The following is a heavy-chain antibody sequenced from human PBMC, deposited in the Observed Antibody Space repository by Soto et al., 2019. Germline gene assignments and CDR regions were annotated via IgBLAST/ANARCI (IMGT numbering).Heavy chain of an antibody. J-gene: IGHJ2*01. CDR1: GFTFSSYS. V-gene: IGHV3-21*01. CDR3: AGGLNIVAKTDWYFDL. D-gene: IGHD5-12*01. CDR2: IGLRESHI. Sequence: EVQLVESGGGLVKPGGSLRLSCAASGFTFSSYSMNWVRQAPGKGLEWVASIGLRESHIYEADSVKGRVTISRDNAKNSLYLQMNRLRAEDTAVYSCAGGLNIVAKTDWYFDLWGRGTLVTVS.